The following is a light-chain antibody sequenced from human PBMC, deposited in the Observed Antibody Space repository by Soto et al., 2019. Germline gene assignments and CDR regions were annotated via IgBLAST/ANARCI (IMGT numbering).Light chain of an antibody. CDR1: SGPVTSGHF. CDR2: DTT. V-gene: IGLV7-46*01. J-gene: IGLJ3*02. CDR3: LLTYSGARV. Sequence: QAVVTQEPSLTVSPGGTVTLTCGSSSGPVTSGHFPHWFQQRPGQAPRTLIYDTTNRQSWAPARFSGSLVGVKAALTLSGAQPEDEADYYCLLTYSGARVFGGGTKVTVL.